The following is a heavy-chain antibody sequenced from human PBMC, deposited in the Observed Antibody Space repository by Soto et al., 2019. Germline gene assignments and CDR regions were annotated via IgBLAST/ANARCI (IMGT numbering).Heavy chain of an antibody. Sequence: ASVKVSCKASGYTFTSYYMHWVRQAPGQGLEWMGIINPSGGSTSYAQKFQGRVTMTRDTSTSTVYMELSSLRSEDTAVYYCARFLWFGKLLLNYNYYRDRDFWGKGPTVTV. CDR2: INPSGGST. J-gene: IGHJ6*04. CDR1: GYTFTSYY. V-gene: IGHV1-46*01. D-gene: IGHD3-10*01. CDR3: ARFLWFGKLLLNYNYYRDRDF.